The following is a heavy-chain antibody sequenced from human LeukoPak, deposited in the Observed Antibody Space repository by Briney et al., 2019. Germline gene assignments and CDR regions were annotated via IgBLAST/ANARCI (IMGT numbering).Heavy chain of an antibody. CDR3: ATGIGVRWYFDL. D-gene: IGHD2-8*01. Sequence: APVKVSCKVSGYTLTELSMHWVRQAPGKGLEWMGGFDPEDGETIYAQKFQGRVTMTEDTSTDTAYMELSSLRSEDTAVYYCATGIGVRWYFDLWGRGTLVTVSS. CDR2: FDPEDGET. CDR1: GYTLTELS. V-gene: IGHV1-24*01. J-gene: IGHJ2*01.